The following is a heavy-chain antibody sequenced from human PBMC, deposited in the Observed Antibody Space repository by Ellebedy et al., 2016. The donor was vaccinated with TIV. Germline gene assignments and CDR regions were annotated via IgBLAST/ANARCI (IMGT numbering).Heavy chain of an antibody. V-gene: IGHV3-23*01. CDR1: GFTFSNYA. J-gene: IGHJ5*02. Sequence: PGGSLRLSCAASGFTFSNYAMRWVRQVPGKGLEWVSSISSSVVSTFYADPVKGRFTITRDNSNNTVYLQMNSLKAEDTAVYYCAKGVNSGWFDPWGQGTLVTVSS. CDR3: AKGVNSGWFDP. D-gene: IGHD1-1*01. CDR2: ISSSVVST.